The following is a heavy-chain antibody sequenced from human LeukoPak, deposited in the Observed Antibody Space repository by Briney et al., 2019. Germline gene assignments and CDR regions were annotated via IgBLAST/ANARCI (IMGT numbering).Heavy chain of an antibody. V-gene: IGHV4-34*01. CDR1: GGSFSGYY. Sequence: SEALSLTCAVYGGSFSGYYWSWIRQPPGKGLEWIGEINHSGSTNYNPSLKSRVTISVDTSKNQFPLKLSSVTAADTAVYYCARDFSTYSSSWDYWGQGTLVTVSS. CDR2: INHSGST. CDR3: ARDFSTYSSSWDY. D-gene: IGHD6-13*01. J-gene: IGHJ4*02.